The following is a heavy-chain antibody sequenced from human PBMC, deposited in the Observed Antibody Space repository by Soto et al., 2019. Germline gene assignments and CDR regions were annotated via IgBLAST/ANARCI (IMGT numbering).Heavy chain of an antibody. Sequence: PSETLSLTCTVSGGSIGSYYRNWIRQPPGKGLEWIGYIYYSGSTNYNPSLKSRVTISVDTSKNQFSLKLSSVTAADTAVYYCAREGYSSSWYYYYAMDVWGQGTTVTVS. D-gene: IGHD6-13*01. V-gene: IGHV4-59*01. CDR1: GGSIGSYY. CDR3: AREGYSSSWYYYYAMDV. J-gene: IGHJ6*02. CDR2: IYYSGST.